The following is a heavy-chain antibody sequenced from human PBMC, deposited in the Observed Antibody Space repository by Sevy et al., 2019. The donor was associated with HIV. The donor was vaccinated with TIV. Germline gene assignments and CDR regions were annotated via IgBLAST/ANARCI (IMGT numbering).Heavy chain of an antibody. CDR3: ARLSTVFFFDY. CDR2: NYYSGRT. Sequence: SETLSLTCTVSGGSISSSHYYWGWVRQPPGKGLEWIGSNYYSGRTYYNPSLKSRITISVNTSKNQFSLKLSSVTAADTAVYYCARLSTVFFFDYWGQGTLVTVSS. CDR1: GGSISSSHYY. D-gene: IGHD4-17*01. J-gene: IGHJ4*02. V-gene: IGHV4-39*01.